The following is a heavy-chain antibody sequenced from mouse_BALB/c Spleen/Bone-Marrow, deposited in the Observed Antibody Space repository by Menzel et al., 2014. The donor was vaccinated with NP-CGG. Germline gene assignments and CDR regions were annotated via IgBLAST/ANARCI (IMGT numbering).Heavy chain of an antibody. CDR3: ARPDYYGYLNY. CDR2: INPDSRTI. J-gene: IGHJ2*01. V-gene: IGHV4-1*02. Sequence: EVQLVESGGGLVQPGGSLKLSRAASGFDFSRYWMSWVRQAPGKGLEWIGEINPDSRTINCSPSLKDKFIISRDNAKNTLCLRLNKVRSEDTALYYCARPDYYGYLNYWGQGTTLTVSS. CDR1: GFDFSRYW. D-gene: IGHD1-1*01.